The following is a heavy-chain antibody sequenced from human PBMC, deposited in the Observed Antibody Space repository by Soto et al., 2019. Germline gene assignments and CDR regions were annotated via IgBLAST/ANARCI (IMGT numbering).Heavy chain of an antibody. CDR3: ARRTYYDFWSGYPGGYYYGMDV. V-gene: IGHV4-39*01. CDR2: IYYSGST. D-gene: IGHD3-3*01. Sequence: SETLSLTCTFSGGSISSSSYYWGWIRQPPGKGLEWIGSIYYSGSTYYNPSLKSRVTISVDTSKNQFSLKLSSVTAADTAVYYCARRTYYDFWSGYPGGYYYGMDVWGQGTTVTVSS. CDR1: GGSISSSSYY. J-gene: IGHJ6*02.